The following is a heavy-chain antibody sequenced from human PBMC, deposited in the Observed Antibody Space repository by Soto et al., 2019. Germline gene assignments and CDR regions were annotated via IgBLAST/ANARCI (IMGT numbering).Heavy chain of an antibody. CDR3: ARDDFDSSGFDY. J-gene: IGHJ4*02. D-gene: IGHD3-22*01. V-gene: IGHV1-3*01. CDR1: GYTFTNYA. CDR2: VNAGNGNR. Sequence: QIQLVQSGAEVKKPGASVTVSCKASGYTFTNYAIHWVRQAPGQSLEWLGWVNAGNGNRKLSQKFQGRVTLTRDTSATTVYMELRSLISEDTAVYYCARDDFDSSGFDYWGQGTLVTVSS.